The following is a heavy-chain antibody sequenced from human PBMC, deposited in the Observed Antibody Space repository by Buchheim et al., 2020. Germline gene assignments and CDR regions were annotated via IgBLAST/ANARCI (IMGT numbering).Heavy chain of an antibody. J-gene: IGHJ6*02. CDR2: ISSSSTI. Sequence: EVQLVESGGGLVQPGGSLRLSCAASGFTFSSYSMNWVRQAPGKGLEWVSYISSSSTIYYADSVKGRFTISRDNAKNSLYLQMNSLRAEDTAVYYCARIGQLVAPGATYYYYGMDVWGQGTT. CDR1: GFTFSSYS. CDR3: ARIGQLVAPGATYYYYGMDV. V-gene: IGHV3-48*01. D-gene: IGHD6-6*01.